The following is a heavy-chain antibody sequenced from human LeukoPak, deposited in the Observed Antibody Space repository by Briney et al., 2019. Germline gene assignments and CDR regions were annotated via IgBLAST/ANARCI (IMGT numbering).Heavy chain of an antibody. Sequence: GGSLRLSCAASGFTFSSYGMHWVRQAPGKGLEWVAVISYDGSNEYYADSVKGRFTISRDNSKNTLYLQMNSLRAEDTAVYYCAKIGKEGEYFQHWGQGTLVTVSS. CDR2: ISYDGSNE. V-gene: IGHV3-30*18. CDR3: AKIGKEGEYFQH. CDR1: GFTFSSYG. J-gene: IGHJ1*01.